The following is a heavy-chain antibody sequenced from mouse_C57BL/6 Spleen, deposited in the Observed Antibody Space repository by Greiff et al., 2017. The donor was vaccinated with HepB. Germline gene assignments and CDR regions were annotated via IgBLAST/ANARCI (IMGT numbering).Heavy chain of an antibody. J-gene: IGHJ4*01. CDR1: GFTFSAYG. CDR3: ASADRYAMDY. Sequence: EVMLVESGGGLVKPGGSLKLSCAASGFTFSAYGMHWVRQAPEKGLEWVAYISSCSSTIYYADTVKGRFTISRDNAKNNLFLQMTSLMSEDTAMYYCASADRYAMDYWGQGTSVTVSS. V-gene: IGHV5-17*01. CDR2: ISSCSSTI.